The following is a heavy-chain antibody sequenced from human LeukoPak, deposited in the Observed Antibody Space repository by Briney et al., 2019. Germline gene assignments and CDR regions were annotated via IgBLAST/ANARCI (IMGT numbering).Heavy chain of an antibody. Sequence: SETLSLTCTVSGGSISSYYWSWIRQPAGKGLEWIGRIYTSGTTHYNPSLKSRVTISVDTSKNQFSLKLSSVTAADTAVYYCARDYPGIAVAGYYYYYMDVWGKGTTVTISS. V-gene: IGHV4-4*07. CDR1: GGSISSYY. CDR2: IYTSGTT. CDR3: ARDYPGIAVAGYYYYYMDV. D-gene: IGHD6-19*01. J-gene: IGHJ6*03.